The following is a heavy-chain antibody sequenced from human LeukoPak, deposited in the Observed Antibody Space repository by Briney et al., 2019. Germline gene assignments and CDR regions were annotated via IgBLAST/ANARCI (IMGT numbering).Heavy chain of an antibody. D-gene: IGHD3-10*01. CDR2: IIPIFGTA. J-gene: IGHJ3*02. V-gene: IGHV1-69*05. Sequence: GASVTVSFKASGGTFSSYAISWVRQAPGQGLEWMGGIIPIFGTANYAQKFQGRVTITTDESTSTAYMELSSLRSEDTAVYYCATFITMDLRSFDIWGQGTMVTVSS. CDR1: GGTFSSYA. CDR3: ATFITMDLRSFDI.